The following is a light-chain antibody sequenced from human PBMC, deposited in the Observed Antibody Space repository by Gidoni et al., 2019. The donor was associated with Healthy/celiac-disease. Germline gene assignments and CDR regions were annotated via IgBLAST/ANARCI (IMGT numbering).Light chain of an antibody. CDR2: AAS. V-gene: IGKV1-39*01. J-gene: IGKJ3*01. CDR3: QQSYSTLFT. Sequence: DIQMTQSPSSLSASGGDRVTITCRASQSISSYLNWYQQKPGKAPMLLIYAASSLQSGVPSRLSGSGSGTDFTLTIRSLQPEDFATYYCQQSYSTLFTFGPGTKVEIK. CDR1: QSISSY.